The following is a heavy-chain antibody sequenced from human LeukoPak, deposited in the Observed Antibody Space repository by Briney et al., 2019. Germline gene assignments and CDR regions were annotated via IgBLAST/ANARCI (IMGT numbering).Heavy chain of an antibody. CDR2: IYWDDDK. D-gene: IGHD3-22*01. CDR3: AHINYYYDSSGYYWDAFDI. CDR1: GVSLSTSGVG. J-gene: IGHJ3*02. V-gene: IGHV2-5*02. Sequence: CGPTLVNLTQTLTLTCTFSGVSLSTSGVGVGWIRQTPGKALEWLALIYWDDDKRYSPSLKSRLTITKDTYKHQVVLTMTKMDPVDTATYYCAHINYYYDSSGYYWDAFDIWGQGTMVTVPS.